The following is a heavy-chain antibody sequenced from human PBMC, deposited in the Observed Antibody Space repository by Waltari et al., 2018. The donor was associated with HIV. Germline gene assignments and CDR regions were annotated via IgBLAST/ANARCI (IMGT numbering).Heavy chain of an antibody. V-gene: IGHV4-39*01. CDR2: IYYTARA. J-gene: IGHJ2*01. CDR3: ARHALRVGAAYWNFDL. CDR1: GGSVSSSSYF. D-gene: IGHD1-26*01. Sequence: QLQLQESGPGLVKPSETLSLTCTVSGGSVSSSSYFWGWIRQPPGKGLEWVGRIYYTARAYSNPALKSRVTISVDTSKNQFSLKVTSVTAADTAVYYCARHALRVGAAYWNFDLWGRGTLVTVSS.